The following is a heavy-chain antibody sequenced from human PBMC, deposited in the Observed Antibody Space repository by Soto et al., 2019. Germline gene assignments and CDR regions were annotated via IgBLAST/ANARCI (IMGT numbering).Heavy chain of an antibody. CDR2: ISSSSYI. CDR1: GFTFSSYS. D-gene: IGHD3-22*01. J-gene: IGHJ4*02. Sequence: GGSLRLSCAASGFTFSSYSMNWVRQAPGKGLEWVSSISSSSYIYYADSVKGRFTISRDNAKNSLYLQMNSLRAEDTAVYYCARDFASSGYYPGAYWGQGTLVTVSS. V-gene: IGHV3-21*01. CDR3: ARDFASSGYYPGAY.